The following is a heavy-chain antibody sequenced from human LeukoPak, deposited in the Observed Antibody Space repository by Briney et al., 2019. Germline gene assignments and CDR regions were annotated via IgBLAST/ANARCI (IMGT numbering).Heavy chain of an antibody. J-gene: IGHJ4*02. CDR3: ASQRGYSYLV. CDR2: IYHSGST. D-gene: IGHD5-18*01. V-gene: IGHV4-34*01. CDR1: GGSFSGYF. Sequence: SETLSLTCAVYGGSFSGYFWSWARQPPGKGLEWIGEIYHSGSTDYNPSLKSRVTISVDTSKSQFSLKLTSLTAADTAVYYCASQRGYSYLVWGQGTLVTVSS.